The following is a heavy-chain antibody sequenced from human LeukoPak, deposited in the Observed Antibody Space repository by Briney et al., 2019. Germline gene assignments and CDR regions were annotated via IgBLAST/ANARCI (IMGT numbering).Heavy chain of an antibody. Sequence: SETLSLTCTVSGGSISIYYWSWIRQPPGKGLEWIGSIYHSGSTYYNPSLKSRVTISVDTSKNQFSLKLSSVTAADTAVYYCARDSAAAGTGYFDYWGQGTLVTVSS. CDR2: IYHSGST. V-gene: IGHV4-38-2*02. D-gene: IGHD6-13*01. J-gene: IGHJ4*02. CDR3: ARDSAAAGTGYFDY. CDR1: GGSISIYY.